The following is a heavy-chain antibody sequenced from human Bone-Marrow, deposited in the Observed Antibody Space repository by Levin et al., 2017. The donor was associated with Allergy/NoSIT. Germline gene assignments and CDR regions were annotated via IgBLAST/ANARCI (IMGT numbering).Heavy chain of an antibody. CDR2: IRQDGSAL. J-gene: IGHJ4*02. CDR3: ARDAGHNGYDLLDY. Sequence: EASVKVSCAASGFTFSRDWMTWVRQAPGKGLEWVANIRQDGSALYYVDSVKGRFTISRDNAKNSLYLQMNSLRAEDTAVYYCARDAGHNGYDLLDYWGQGTLVTVSS. CDR1: GFTFSRDW. D-gene: IGHD5-12*01. V-gene: IGHV3-7*01.